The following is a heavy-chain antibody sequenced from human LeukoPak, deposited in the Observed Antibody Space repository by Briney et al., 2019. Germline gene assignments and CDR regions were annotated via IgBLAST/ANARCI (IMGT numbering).Heavy chain of an antibody. Sequence: ASETLSLTCTVSGGSISSSSYYWGWIRQPPGKGLEWIGSIYYSGSTYYNPSLKSRVTISVDTSKNQFSLKLSSVTAADTAMYYCARPERDFWSGRAGAFDIWGQGTMVTVSS. D-gene: IGHD3-3*01. CDR1: GGSISSSSYY. J-gene: IGHJ3*02. CDR2: IYYSGST. V-gene: IGHV4-39*01. CDR3: ARPERDFWSGRAGAFDI.